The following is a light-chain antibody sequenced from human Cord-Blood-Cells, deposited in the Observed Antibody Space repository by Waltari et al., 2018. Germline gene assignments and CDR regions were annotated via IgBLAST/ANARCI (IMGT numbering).Light chain of an antibody. J-gene: IGLJ3*02. CDR2: DVS. V-gene: IGLV2-14*01. CDR1: SRDVGRYNY. Sequence: QSALPQPASVSGSPGQSIIISCTGTSRDVGRYNYVSWYQQHPGKAPKLMIYDVSNRPSGVSNRFSGSKSGNTASLTISGLQAEDEADYYCSSYTSSTLFGGGTKLTVL. CDR3: SSYTSSTL.